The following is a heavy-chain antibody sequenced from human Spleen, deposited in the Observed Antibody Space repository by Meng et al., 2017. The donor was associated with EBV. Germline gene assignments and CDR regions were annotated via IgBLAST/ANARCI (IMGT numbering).Heavy chain of an antibody. J-gene: IGHJ5*02. Sequence: QVELPPGGSAPPQPSETPSLACALYGECFSGNYWTWIRQPPGKWLEWIGEINESRITNYNQSLESRVTLSIDTSERHFSLNLSSVTAADTAVYYCARQSTDRLLDPWGQGTLVTVSS. CDR2: INESRIT. D-gene: IGHD2-21*02. CDR1: GECFSGNY. V-gene: IGHV4-34*02. CDR3: ARQSTDRLLDP.